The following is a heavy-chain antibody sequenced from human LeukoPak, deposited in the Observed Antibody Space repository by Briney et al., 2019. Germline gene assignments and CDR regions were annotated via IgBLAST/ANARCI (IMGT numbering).Heavy chain of an antibody. CDR3: AKNSVGSSGWDFDY. Sequence: PGGSLRLSCAASGFTVSSYAMSWVRQAPGKGLEWVSAITGSGGNTYYADSVKGRFTISRDNSKNTLYLQMNSLRAEDTAVYYCAKNSVGSSGWDFDYWGQGTLVTVSS. CDR2: ITGSGGNT. CDR1: GFTVSSYA. J-gene: IGHJ4*02. V-gene: IGHV3-23*01. D-gene: IGHD6-19*01.